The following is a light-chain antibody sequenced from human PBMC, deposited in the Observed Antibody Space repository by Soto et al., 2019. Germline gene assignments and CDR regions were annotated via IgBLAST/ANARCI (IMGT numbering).Light chain of an antibody. CDR1: QTISSW. Sequence: DIQMTQSPSTLSGSVGDRVTITCRASQTISSWLAWYQQKPGKAPKLLIFAASNLQSGVPSRFSGSASGTEFTLTISSLQPEDFATYYCHQTYSSPPTFGQGTRLEIK. CDR2: AAS. J-gene: IGKJ5*01. CDR3: HQTYSSPPT. V-gene: IGKV1-39*01.